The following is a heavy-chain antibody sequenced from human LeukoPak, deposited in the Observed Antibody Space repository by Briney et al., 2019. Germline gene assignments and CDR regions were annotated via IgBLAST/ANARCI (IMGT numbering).Heavy chain of an antibody. CDR2: ISSSGSTI. J-gene: IGHJ4*02. CDR1: GFTFSSYE. CDR3: ASRGGVIVPTVDY. D-gene: IGHD3-16*02. Sequence: GSLRLSCAASGFTFSSYEMNWARQAPGKGLEWVSYISSSGSTIYYADSVKGRFTISRDNAKNSLYLQMNSLRAEDTAVYYCASRGGVIVPTVDYWGQGTLVTVSS. V-gene: IGHV3-48*03.